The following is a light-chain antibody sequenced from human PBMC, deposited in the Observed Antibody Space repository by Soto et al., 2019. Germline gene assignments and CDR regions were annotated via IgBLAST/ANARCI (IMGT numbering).Light chain of an antibody. J-gene: IGKJ5*01. Sequence: EIVLTQSPATLSLSPGERATLSCRASQSVSSYLAWYQQKPAQAPRLLIYVASNRATGIPARFSGSGSGTDFTLTISSLEPEDFAVYYCQQRSNWFFGQGTRLEIK. CDR1: QSVSSY. V-gene: IGKV3-11*01. CDR2: VAS. CDR3: QQRSNWF.